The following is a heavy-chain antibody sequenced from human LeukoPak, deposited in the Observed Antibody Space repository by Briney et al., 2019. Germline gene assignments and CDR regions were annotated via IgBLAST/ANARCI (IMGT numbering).Heavy chain of an antibody. D-gene: IGHD5-18*01. J-gene: IGHJ6*02. CDR2: IIPIFGTA. Sequence: ASVKVSCKASGGTFSSYAISWVRQAPGQGLEWMGGIIPIFGTANYAQKFQGRVTITADESTSTAYMELSSLRSEDTAVYYCARGGYPLDYYYGMDVWGQGTTVTVSS. CDR1: GGTFSSYA. V-gene: IGHV1-69*13. CDR3: ARGGYPLDYYYGMDV.